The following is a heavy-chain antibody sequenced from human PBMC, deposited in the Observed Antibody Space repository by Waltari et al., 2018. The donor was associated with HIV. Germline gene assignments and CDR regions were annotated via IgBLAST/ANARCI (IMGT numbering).Heavy chain of an antibody. D-gene: IGHD3-3*01. V-gene: IGHV3-53*02. J-gene: IGHJ5*02. CDR2: LYGDGTT. CDR3: ARGIRYYAP. CDR1: GALVSDTY. Sequence: EVQLVQSGGGVVSSEESVRLSCAVSGALVSDTYMSWIRQAPGKGLEWVAVLYGDGTTYYADSVKGRFVVSRDKAKNMFFLQMDYPRGADSATYFCARGIRYYAPWGQGVLVSVS.